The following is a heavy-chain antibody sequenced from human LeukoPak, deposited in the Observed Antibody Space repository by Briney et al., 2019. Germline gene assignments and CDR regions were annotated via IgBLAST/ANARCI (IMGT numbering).Heavy chain of an antibody. J-gene: IGHJ4*02. D-gene: IGHD1-7*01. CDR3: ARDAARGLELRYYFDY. V-gene: IGHV4-39*07. CDR1: GGSISSSSYY. Sequence: PSETLSLTCTVSGGSISSSSYYWGWIRQPPGKGLEWIGSIYYSGSTYYNPSLKSRVTISVDTSKNQFSLKLSSVTAADTAVYYCARDAARGLELRYYFDYWGQGTLVTVSS. CDR2: IYYSGST.